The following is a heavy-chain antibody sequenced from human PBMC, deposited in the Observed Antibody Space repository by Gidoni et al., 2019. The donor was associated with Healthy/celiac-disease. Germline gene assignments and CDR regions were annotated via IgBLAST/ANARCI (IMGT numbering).Heavy chain of an antibody. D-gene: IGHD6-13*01. J-gene: IGHJ6*02. CDR3: ARELKKQQLDNLYYYYYYGMDV. Sequence: EVKLVESGGGLVKPGGSLRLACAASGFTFSSTRMTWVRQAPGKGLELVSSISRSGSTIYYADSVKGRFTISRDNAKNSLYLQINSLRAEDTAVYYCARELKKQQLDNLYYYYYYGMDVWGQGTTVTVSS. CDR1: GFTFSSTR. V-gene: IGHV3-21*01. CDR2: ISRSGSTI.